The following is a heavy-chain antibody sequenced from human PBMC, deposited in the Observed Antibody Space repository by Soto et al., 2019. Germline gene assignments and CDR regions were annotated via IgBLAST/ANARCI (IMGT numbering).Heavy chain of an antibody. J-gene: IGHJ6*02. CDR1: GGSISSSNW. CDR2: IYHSGST. D-gene: IGHD2-15*01. V-gene: IGHV4-4*02. Sequence: PSETLSLTCAVSGGSISSSNWWSWVRQPPGKGLEWIGEIYHSGSTNYNPSLKSRVTISVDKSKNQFSLKLSSVTAADTAVYYCARDLPLGYCSGGSCLTMDVWGQGTTVTVSS. CDR3: ARDLPLGYCSGGSCLTMDV.